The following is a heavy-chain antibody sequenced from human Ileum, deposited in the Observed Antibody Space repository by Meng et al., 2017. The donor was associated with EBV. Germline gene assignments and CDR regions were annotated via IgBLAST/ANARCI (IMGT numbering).Heavy chain of an antibody. D-gene: IGHD6-13*01. CDR3: AIYAEGAGGKGY. CDR2: HSGSP. Sequence: QVKLEEAGPGLVKPSQTLALACAVSGGSISSGAYHWSWSRQPPGKGLEWIGHSGSPSYTPSLRSRLTISVDPSKNQFSLRLDSATAADTAVYYCAIYAEGAGGKGYWGQGTLVTVSS. CDR1: GGSISSGAYH. V-gene: IGHV4-30-4*01. J-gene: IGHJ4*02.